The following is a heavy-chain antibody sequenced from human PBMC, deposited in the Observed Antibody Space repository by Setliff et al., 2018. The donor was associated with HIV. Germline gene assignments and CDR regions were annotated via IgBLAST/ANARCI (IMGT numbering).Heavy chain of an antibody. CDR3: ARDPDYGDFIALDI. D-gene: IGHD4-17*01. CDR1: GFTFSSYS. Sequence: GGSLRLSCAASGFTFSSYSMHWVRQAPGKGLEWVANINQDGSEKYYVDSVKGRFTVSRDDAKNSLYLQMNNLRAEDTAVYFCARDPDYGDFIALDIWGQGTMVTVSS. V-gene: IGHV3-7*01. J-gene: IGHJ3*02. CDR2: INQDGSEK.